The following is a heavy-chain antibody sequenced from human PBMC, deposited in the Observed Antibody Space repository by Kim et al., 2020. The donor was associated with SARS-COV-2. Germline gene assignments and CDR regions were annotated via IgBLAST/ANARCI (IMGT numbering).Heavy chain of an antibody. CDR1: GVSVSSSNYY. D-gene: IGHD6-6*01. V-gene: IGHV4-39*02. CDR3: ARLEYSSSSRLFDP. J-gene: IGHJ5*02. Sequence: SETLSLTCTVSGVSVSSSNYYWGWIRQPPGKGLEWIGNIYYTGDTYYNPSLKSRVTISVDTSKNHFSLKLSSLTAADTAVYYCARLEYSSSSRLFDPWGQGTLVTVSS. CDR2: IYYTGDT.